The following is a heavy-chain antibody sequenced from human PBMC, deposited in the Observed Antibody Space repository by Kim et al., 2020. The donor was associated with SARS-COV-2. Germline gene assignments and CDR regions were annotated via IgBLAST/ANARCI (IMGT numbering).Heavy chain of an antibody. CDR3: TRRIFDAFDI. Sequence: GGSLRLSCGASGLNLSDHYMNWVRQAPGKGLEWVGRSRNRANSYSTEYAASGRGRFAIAKAHSPHSVHLQMQGLKVEDTDIYYCTRRIFDAFDICGEGA. CDR2: SRNRANSYST. CDR1: GLNLSDHY. D-gene: IGHD1-20*01. J-gene: IGHJ3*02. V-gene: IGHV3-72*01.